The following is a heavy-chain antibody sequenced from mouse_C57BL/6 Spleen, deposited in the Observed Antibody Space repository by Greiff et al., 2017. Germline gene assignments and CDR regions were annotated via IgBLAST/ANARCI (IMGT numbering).Heavy chain of an antibody. CDR1: GFTFSSYA. CDR2: ISSGGDYI. CDR3: TRDGDYSSSYGYFEG. D-gene: IGHD1-1*01. Sequence: EVQLVESGEGLVKPGGSLKLSCAASGFTFSSYAMSWVRQTPEKRLEWVAYISSGGDYIYYADTVKGRFTISRDNTRNTLYLQMSSLKSEDTAMYYCTRDGDYSSSYGYFEGWGTGTTVTVSS. J-gene: IGHJ1*03. V-gene: IGHV5-9-1*02.